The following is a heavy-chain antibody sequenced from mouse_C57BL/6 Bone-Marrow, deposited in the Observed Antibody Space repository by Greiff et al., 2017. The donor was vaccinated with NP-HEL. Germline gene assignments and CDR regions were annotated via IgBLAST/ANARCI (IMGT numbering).Heavy chain of an antibody. CDR1: GFNIKDDY. CDR3: TTLTTVVYFDY. CDR2: IDPENGDT. J-gene: IGHJ2*01. Sequence: EVKLVESGAELVRPGASVKLSCTASGFNIKDDYMHWVKQRPEQGLEWIGWIDPENGDTEYASKFQGKATITADTSSNTAYLQLSSLTSEDTAVYYCTTLTTVVYFDYWGQGTTLTVSS. V-gene: IGHV14-4*01. D-gene: IGHD1-1*01.